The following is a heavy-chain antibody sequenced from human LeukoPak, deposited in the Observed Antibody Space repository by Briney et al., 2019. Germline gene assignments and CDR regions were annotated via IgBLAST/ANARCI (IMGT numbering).Heavy chain of an antibody. Sequence: GGSLRLSCAASGFTFTSYAMGWVRQAPGKGLEWVSLISGSGGSTYHADSVKGRFTISRDNSKNTLYLQMNSLRAEDTAVYYCAKAFKTTVTEWFDPWGQGTLVTVSS. CDR2: ISGSGGST. D-gene: IGHD4-17*01. CDR3: AKAFKTTVTEWFDP. J-gene: IGHJ5*02. CDR1: GFTFTSYA. V-gene: IGHV3-23*01.